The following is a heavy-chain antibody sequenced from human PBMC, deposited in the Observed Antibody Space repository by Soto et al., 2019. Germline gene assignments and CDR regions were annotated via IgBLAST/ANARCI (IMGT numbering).Heavy chain of an antibody. D-gene: IGHD3-22*01. V-gene: IGHV3-53*01. J-gene: IGHJ4*02. Sequence: PGGSLRLSCAASGFTVSSNYMSWVRQAPGKGLEWVSVIYSGGSTYYADSVKGRFTISRDNSENTLYLQMNSLRAEDTAVYYCATYDSSGYYDRFHYWGQGTLVTVSS. CDR2: IYSGGST. CDR3: ATYDSSGYYDRFHY. CDR1: GFTVSSNY.